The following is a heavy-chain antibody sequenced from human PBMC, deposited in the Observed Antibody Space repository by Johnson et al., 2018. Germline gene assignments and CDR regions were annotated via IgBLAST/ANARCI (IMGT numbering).Heavy chain of an antibody. CDR2: IKSGGTT. V-gene: IGHV3-15*01. CDR3: SRVLGLRFLEWLLPPDPYNSCGVDV. Sequence: VQLGESGGGLVRPGASLRLSCAASGFIFRNAWMTWVRQAPGKGLQWVGRIKSGGTTDYAAPVKGRFIIPRDDSKNMVSLQMNSLKTEDTAVYYCSRVLGLRFLEWLLPPDPYNSCGVDVWGQGTTVAVSS. CDR1: GFIFRNAW. J-gene: IGHJ6*02. D-gene: IGHD3-3*01.